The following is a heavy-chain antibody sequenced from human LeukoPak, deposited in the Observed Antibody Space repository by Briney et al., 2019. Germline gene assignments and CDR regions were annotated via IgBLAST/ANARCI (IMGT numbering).Heavy chain of an antibody. D-gene: IGHD2-15*01. CDR2: INSRSDYT. CDR1: GFTFSSYE. V-gene: IGHV3-48*03. J-gene: IGHJ4*02. Sequence: PGGSLRLSCAASGFTFSSYEMNWVRQAPGKGLEWVSYINSRSDYTDSADSVRGRFTISRDNARNSLYLEMNSLRAEDTAVYYCARATSVIAASLYYFDYWGQGTLVTVSS. CDR3: ARATSVIAASLYYFDY.